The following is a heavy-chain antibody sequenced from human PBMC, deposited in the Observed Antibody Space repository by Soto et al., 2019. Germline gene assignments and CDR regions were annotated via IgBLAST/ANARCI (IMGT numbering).Heavy chain of an antibody. D-gene: IGHD3-9*01. V-gene: IGHV1-69*13. Sequence: SVKVSCKTSGGTFSSSGISWVRQAPGQGLEWLGRINPIFDTTNYAQKFQARVTITADESTSTAYMELSSLRSEDTAVYYCAREDSVLRYFDWLKNPTYYYGMDVWGQGTTVTVSS. CDR2: INPIFDTT. CDR3: AREDSVLRYFDWLKNPTYYYGMDV. J-gene: IGHJ6*02. CDR1: GGTFSSSG.